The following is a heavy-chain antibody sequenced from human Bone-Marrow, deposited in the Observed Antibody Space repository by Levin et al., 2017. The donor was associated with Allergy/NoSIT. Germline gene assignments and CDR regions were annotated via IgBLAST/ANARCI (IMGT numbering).Heavy chain of an antibody. V-gene: IGHV4-30-4*01. CDR1: GVSISSGDDY. J-gene: IGHJ6*02. CDR2: VDNSGSS. D-gene: IGHD3-3*01. CDR3: ARDRDFWSGSLDV. Sequence: SETLSLTCRVSGVSISSGDDYWTWIRQPPGKGLEWLGHVDNSGSSKYNPSLRSRGIISMDTSNNQFSLSLRSVTAADTAVYFCARDRDFWSGSLDVWGQGTTVIVSS.